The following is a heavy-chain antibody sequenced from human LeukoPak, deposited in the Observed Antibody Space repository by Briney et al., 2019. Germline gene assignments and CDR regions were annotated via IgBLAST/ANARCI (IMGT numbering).Heavy chain of an antibody. CDR2: VDPEDGET. Sequence: ASVKISCKVSGYTFTDYYMHWVQQAPGNGLEWMGLVDPEDGETIYAEKFQGRVTITADTSTDTAYMELSSLRSEDTAVYYCATGNKAMVRFDYWGQGTLVTVSS. CDR3: ATGNKAMVRFDY. CDR1: GYTFTDYY. V-gene: IGHV1-69-2*01. D-gene: IGHD5-18*01. J-gene: IGHJ4*02.